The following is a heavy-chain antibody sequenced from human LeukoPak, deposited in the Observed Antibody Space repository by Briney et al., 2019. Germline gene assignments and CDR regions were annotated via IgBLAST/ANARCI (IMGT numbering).Heavy chain of an antibody. Sequence: GGSLRLSCAASGFTFSSYSMNWVRQAPGKGLEWVSSISSSSSYIYYADSVKGRFTIFRDNAKNSLYLQMNSLRAEDTAVYYCASQEYGYADYWGQGTLVTVSS. CDR1: GFTFSSYS. D-gene: IGHD5-18*01. J-gene: IGHJ4*02. V-gene: IGHV3-21*01. CDR2: ISSSSSYI. CDR3: ASQEYGYADY.